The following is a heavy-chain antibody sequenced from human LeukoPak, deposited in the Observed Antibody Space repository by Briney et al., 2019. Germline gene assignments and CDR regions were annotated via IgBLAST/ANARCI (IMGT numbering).Heavy chain of an antibody. J-gene: IGHJ5*02. CDR1: GYSFTSSW. CDR3: ARSHYGSGKHPFDP. CDR2: IYPGDSDT. V-gene: IGHV5-51*01. Sequence: GESLKSSCKGSGYSFTSSWIGWMRQMPGKGLEWMGIIYPGDSDTRYSPSFQGQVTISADKSISTAYLQWSSLKASDTAMYYCARSHYGSGKHPFDPWGQGTLVTASS. D-gene: IGHD3-10*01.